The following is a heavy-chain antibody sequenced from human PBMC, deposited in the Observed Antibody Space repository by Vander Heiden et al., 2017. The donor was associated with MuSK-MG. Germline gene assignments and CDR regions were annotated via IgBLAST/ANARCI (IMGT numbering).Heavy chain of an antibody. J-gene: IGHJ3*02. CDR1: GFTFSSYE. CDR2: ISSSGSTI. CDR3: ARDLRVYDYVWGALESDAFYI. D-gene: IGHD3-16*01. Sequence: EVQLVESGGGLVQPGGSLRLSCAASGFTFSSYEMNWVRQAPWKGPEWVSYISSSGSTISYADSVKCRCTIPSHNAKNSLYLQRNTLRAEETAVYDCARDLRVYDYVWGALESDAFYIWGQGTMVTVSS. V-gene: IGHV3-48*03.